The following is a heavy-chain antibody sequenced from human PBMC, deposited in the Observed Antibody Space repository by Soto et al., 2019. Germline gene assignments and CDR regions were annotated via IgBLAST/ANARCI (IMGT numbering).Heavy chain of an antibody. CDR2: IYHSGST. V-gene: IGHV4-30-2*01. Sequence: QLQLQESGSGLVKPSQTLSLTCAVSGGSISSGGYSWSWIRQPPGKGLEWIGYIYHSGSTYYNQCLKTRGTISVDRSKTQFSLKLSSVTAADTAVYYCASSHAGAHITAAVHWGQGTLVTVSS. CDR1: GGSISSGGYS. CDR3: ASSHAGAHITAAVH. J-gene: IGHJ4*02. D-gene: IGHD6-13*01.